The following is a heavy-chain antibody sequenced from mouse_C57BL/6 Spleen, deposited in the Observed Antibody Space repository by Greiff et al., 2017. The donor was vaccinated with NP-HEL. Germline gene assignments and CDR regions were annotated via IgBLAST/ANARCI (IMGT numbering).Heavy chain of an antibody. D-gene: IGHD1-1*01. V-gene: IGHV1-59*01. CDR2: IDPSDSYT. J-gene: IGHJ2*01. Sequence: QVQREQPGAELVRPGTSVKLSCKASGYTFTSSWMHWVKQRPGQGLEWIGVIDPSDSYTNYNQKFKGKATLTVDTSSSTAYMQLSSLTSEDSAVYYCARRTTVVANYFDYWGQGTTLTVSS. CDR3: ARRTTVVANYFDY. CDR1: GYTFTSSW.